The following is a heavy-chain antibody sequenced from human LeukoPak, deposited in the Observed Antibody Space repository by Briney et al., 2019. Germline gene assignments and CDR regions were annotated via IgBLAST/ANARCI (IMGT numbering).Heavy chain of an antibody. D-gene: IGHD3-10*01. CDR2: ISGSGGST. J-gene: IGHJ5*02. V-gene: IGHV3-23*01. CDR1: GFTFSSYA. CDR3: ARELWFGELSTNWSDWGRVPLVRFDFDP. Sequence: GGSLRLSCAASGFTFSSYAMSWVRQAPGKGLEWVSAISGSGGSTYYADSVKGRFTISRDNSKNTLYLQMNSLRAEDTAVYYCARELWFGELSTNWSDWGRVPLVRFDFDPWGQGTLVTVSS.